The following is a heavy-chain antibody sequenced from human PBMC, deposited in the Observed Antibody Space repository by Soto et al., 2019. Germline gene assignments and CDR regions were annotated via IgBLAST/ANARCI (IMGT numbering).Heavy chain of an antibody. V-gene: IGHV3-64D*06. CDR1: GFTFSSYA. D-gene: IGHD1-20*01. CDR3: VKGGYNWNDGSNYYYYGMDV. CDR2: ISSNGGST. J-gene: IGHJ6*02. Sequence: GGSLRLSCSASGFTFSSYAMHWVRQAPGKGLEYVSAISSNGGSTYYADSVKGRFTISRDNSKNTLYLQMSSLRAEDTAVYYCVKGGYNWNDGSNYYYYGMDVWGQGTTVTSP.